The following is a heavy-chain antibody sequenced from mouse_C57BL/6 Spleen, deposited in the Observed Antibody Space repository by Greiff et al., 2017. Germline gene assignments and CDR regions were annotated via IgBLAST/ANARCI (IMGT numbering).Heavy chain of an antibody. CDR1: GFTFSSYG. J-gene: IGHJ2*01. Sequence: EVQGVESGGDLVKPGGSLKLSCAASGFTFSSYGMSWVRQTPAKRLEWVATVSSGGSYTCYPDSVKGRFTISRDNAKNTLYLQMSSLKSEDTAMYYCARLNTTVVAHFDYWGQGTTLTVSS. CDR2: VSSGGSYT. V-gene: IGHV5-6*01. D-gene: IGHD1-1*01. CDR3: ARLNTTVVAHFDY.